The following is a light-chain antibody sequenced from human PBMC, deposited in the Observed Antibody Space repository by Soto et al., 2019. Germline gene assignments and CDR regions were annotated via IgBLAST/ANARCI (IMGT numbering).Light chain of an antibody. J-gene: IGLJ3*02. Sequence: QPVLTQPPSVSGAPGQRVTISCTGSSSNIGAGYDVHWYQQLPGTAPKLLIYGNNNRPSGVPDRFSGSKSGTSASLAITGLQAEDEADYYCQSYDSSLNPWVFGGGTKLTVL. CDR2: GNN. CDR3: QSYDSSLNPWV. CDR1: SSNIGAGYD. V-gene: IGLV1-40*01.